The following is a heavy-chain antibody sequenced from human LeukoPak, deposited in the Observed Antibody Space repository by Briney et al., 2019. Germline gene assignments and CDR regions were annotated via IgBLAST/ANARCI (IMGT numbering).Heavy chain of an antibody. D-gene: IGHD6-13*01. V-gene: IGHV1-2*02. J-gene: IGHJ4*02. Sequence: GASVKVSCKASGYTFTGHHLHWVRQAPGQGLEWMGWINPDSGGTRYAQKFQGRVTMTEDTSTDTAYMELSSLRSEDTAVYYCATPAAAGNFDYWGQGTLVTVSS. CDR2: INPDSGGT. CDR1: GYTFTGHH. CDR3: ATPAAAGNFDY.